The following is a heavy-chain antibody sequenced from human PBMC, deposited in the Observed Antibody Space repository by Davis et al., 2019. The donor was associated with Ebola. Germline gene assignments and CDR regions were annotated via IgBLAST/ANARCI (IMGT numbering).Heavy chain of an antibody. J-gene: IGHJ6*04. CDR3: AIDFDFWSDYPARQQHRQYRFYYSGLDV. D-gene: IGHD3-3*01. CDR1: GFTLSSYW. V-gene: IGHV3-74*01. Sequence: HTAGSLSLSCPASGFTLSSYWMHWVRQAPGTRLVWVSHTTSYGSNPNYADSVTGRSTIPRDNAKNTLYLEMNSLKFDDTAVYYCAIDFDFWSDYPARQQHRQYRFYYSGLDVWGKGTTVTVSS. CDR2: TTSYGSNP.